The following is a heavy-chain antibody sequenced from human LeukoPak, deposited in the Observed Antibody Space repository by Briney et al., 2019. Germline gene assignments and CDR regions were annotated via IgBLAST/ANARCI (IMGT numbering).Heavy chain of an antibody. CDR1: GFAFNYAW. D-gene: IGHD3-10*01. Sequence: GGSLRLSCAASGFAFNYAWVSWVRQAPRKGLEWVAHIKQDGSEKYYVDSVKGRFTISRDNAKNSLYLQMNSLGLEDTAVYYCTSGGDSWGQGTLVTVSS. CDR2: IKQDGSEK. V-gene: IGHV3-7*01. J-gene: IGHJ4*02. CDR3: TSGGDS.